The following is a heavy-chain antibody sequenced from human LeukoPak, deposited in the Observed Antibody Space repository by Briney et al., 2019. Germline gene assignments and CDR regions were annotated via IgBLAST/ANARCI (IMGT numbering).Heavy chain of an antibody. D-gene: IGHD6-19*01. CDR3: ARGSAVAGSFDY. Sequence: ASVKVSCKASGYIFTSYYIHWVRQAPGQGLEWMGIINPSRGSTNYAQKFQGRVTMTRDMSTSTVYMELSSLRSEDTAVYYCARGSAVAGSFDYWGQGTLVTVSS. V-gene: IGHV1-46*01. J-gene: IGHJ4*02. CDR1: GYIFTSYY. CDR2: INPSRGST.